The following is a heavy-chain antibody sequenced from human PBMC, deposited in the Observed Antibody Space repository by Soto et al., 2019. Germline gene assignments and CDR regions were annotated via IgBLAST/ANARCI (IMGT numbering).Heavy chain of an antibody. Sequence: ASVKVSCKASGYTFTNYGISWVRQAPGQGLEWMGWISAYNGSTNYAQKLQGRVTMTTDTSTSTAYMELRSLRSDDTAVYYCARDRPSRITFFAVVTAPGGQGTLVTVS. CDR1: GYTFTNYG. CDR2: ISAYNGST. J-gene: IGHJ5*02. CDR3: ARDRPSRITFFAVVTAP. D-gene: IGHD3-3*01. V-gene: IGHV1-18*01.